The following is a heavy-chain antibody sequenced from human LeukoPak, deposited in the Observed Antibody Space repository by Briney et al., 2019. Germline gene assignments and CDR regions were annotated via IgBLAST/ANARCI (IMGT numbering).Heavy chain of an antibody. D-gene: IGHD3-22*01. J-gene: IGHJ3*01. V-gene: IGHV4-39*01. CDR3: ARNPPNYYDSSGRMGAFDD. CDR2: VHHSGIT. Sequence: PSETLSLTCVVSGGFISSGGYYWGWIRHPPEKGLEWIGSVHHSGITYYNTSLKSRVTISVDKSKNQFSLELTSVTAADTAVYYCARNPPNYYDSSGRMGAFDDWGQGTMVTVSS. CDR1: GGFISSGGYY.